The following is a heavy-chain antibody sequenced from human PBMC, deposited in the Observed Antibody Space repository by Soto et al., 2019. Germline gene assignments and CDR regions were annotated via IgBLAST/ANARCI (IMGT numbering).Heavy chain of an antibody. J-gene: IGHJ6*02. V-gene: IGHV4-4*07. CDR2: IYSRGDT. D-gene: IGHD2-21*01. Sequence: SETLSLTCSVSGGSMSSYYWNWLRQPAGKGLEWIGRIYSRGDTNYNPSVKSRVTMSVDTSKNEFSLRLNSVTAADTAVYYCAGIGEDVYYGMDVWGQGPTVTV. CDR1: GGSMSSYY. CDR3: AGIGEDVYYGMDV.